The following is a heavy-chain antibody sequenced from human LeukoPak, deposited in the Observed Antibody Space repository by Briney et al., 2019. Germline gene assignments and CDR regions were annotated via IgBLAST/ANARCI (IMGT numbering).Heavy chain of an antibody. J-gene: IGHJ3*02. V-gene: IGHV1-46*01. CDR1: GYTFTSYY. CDR3: ARDGPLPGIGDAFDI. CDR2: INPSGGST. D-gene: IGHD3-10*01. Sequence: GASVTVSCKASGYTFTSYYMHWVRQAPGQGLEWMGIINPSGGSTSYAQKFQGRVTMTRDTSTSTVYMELSSLRSEDTAVYYCARDGPLPGIGDAFDIWGQGTMVTVSS.